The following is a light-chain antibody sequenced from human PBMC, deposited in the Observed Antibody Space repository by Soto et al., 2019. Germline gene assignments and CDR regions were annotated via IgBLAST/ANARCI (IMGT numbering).Light chain of an antibody. CDR1: SSNIGAGYD. V-gene: IGLV1-40*01. Sequence: QSVLTQPPSVSGAPGQRVTISCTGSSSNIGAGYDVHWYQQLPGTAPKLLIYGNSNRPSGVPDRFSGSKSGTSASLAITGLHAEDEAHYYCQSFDSSLSGVVFGRGTQLTVL. CDR3: QSFDSSLSGVV. J-gene: IGLJ2*01. CDR2: GNS.